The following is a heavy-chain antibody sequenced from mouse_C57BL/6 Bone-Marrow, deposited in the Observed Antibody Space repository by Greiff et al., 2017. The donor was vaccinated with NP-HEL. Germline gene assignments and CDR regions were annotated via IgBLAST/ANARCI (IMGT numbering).Heavy chain of an antibody. CDR1: GYDFSNYW. V-gene: IGHV1-80*01. Sequence: VQLQQSGAELVKPGASVKISCKASGYDFSNYWLNWVKQRPGKGLEWIGQIYPGDGDTNYKGKFKDKATLTADKSSSTAYMQLSRLTSEVSAVYFYARGAYWGQGTLVTVSA. J-gene: IGHJ3*01. CDR2: IYPGDGDT. CDR3: ARGAY.